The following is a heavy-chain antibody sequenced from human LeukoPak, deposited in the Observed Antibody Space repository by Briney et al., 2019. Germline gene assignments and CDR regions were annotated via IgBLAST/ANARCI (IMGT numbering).Heavy chain of an antibody. CDR3: ARRGILEWLRYYYYYMDV. CDR2: INHSGST. J-gene: IGHJ6*03. D-gene: IGHD3-3*01. Sequence: PSETLSLTCAVYGGSFSGYYWSWIRQPPGKGLEWIGEINHSGSTNYNPSLKSRVTISVDTSKNQFSLKLSSVTAADTAVYYCARRGILEWLRYYYYYMDVWGKGTTVTVSS. CDR1: GGSFSGYY. V-gene: IGHV4-34*01.